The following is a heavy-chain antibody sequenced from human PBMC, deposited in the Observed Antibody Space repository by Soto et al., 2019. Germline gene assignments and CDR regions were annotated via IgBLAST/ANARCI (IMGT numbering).Heavy chain of an antibody. D-gene: IGHD2-8*02. CDR1: GFTVSGYW. Sequence: EVQLVESRGGLVQPGGSLRLSCAASGFTVSGYWMTWVRQAPGKGLEGVANISPDGSEEYYVDSVKGRFTISRDNAKNSVYLQMNSLRGEDTALYYCTRDLNHDTGPWGQGTQVTVFS. V-gene: IGHV3-7*04. CDR3: TRDLNHDTGP. CDR2: ISPDGSEE. J-gene: IGHJ5*02.